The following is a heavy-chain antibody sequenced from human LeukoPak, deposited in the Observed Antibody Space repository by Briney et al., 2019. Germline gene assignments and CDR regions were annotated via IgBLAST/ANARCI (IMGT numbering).Heavy chain of an antibody. V-gene: IGHV3-30*03. CDR3: ATYSSLNRREFQY. CDR2: ISYDGSNK. J-gene: IGHJ1*01. D-gene: IGHD3-22*01. CDR1: GFTFSSYG. Sequence: PGRSLRLSRAASGFTFSSYGMHWVRQAPGKGLEWVAVISYDGSNKYYADSVKGRFTISRDNSKNTLYLQMNSLRAEDTAVYYCATYSSLNRREFQYWGQGTLLTVSS.